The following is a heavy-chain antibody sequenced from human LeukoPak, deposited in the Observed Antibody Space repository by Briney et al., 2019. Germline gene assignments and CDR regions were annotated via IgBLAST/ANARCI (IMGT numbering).Heavy chain of an antibody. CDR1: GYTFTGYY. CDR3: ARGLYGDSPDFDY. CDR2: TNPNSGGT. D-gene: IGHD4-17*01. Sequence: ASVKVSCKASGYTFTGYYMHWVRQAPGQGLERMGWTNPNSGGTNYAQKFQGRVTMTRDTSISTAYMELSRLRSDDTAVYYCARGLYGDSPDFDYWGQGTLVTVSS. V-gene: IGHV1-2*02. J-gene: IGHJ4*02.